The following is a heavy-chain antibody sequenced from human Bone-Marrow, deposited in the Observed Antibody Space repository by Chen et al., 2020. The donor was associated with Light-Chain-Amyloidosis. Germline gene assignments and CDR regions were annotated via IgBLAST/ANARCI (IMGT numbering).Heavy chain of an antibody. D-gene: IGHD3-10*01. Sequence: QVQLVQSGAEVKKPGSSVKLSCKFSGDTFSRYTIRWVRQAPGHGLEWMGEIIPIFGSPKYAQSFHGRITITADPSTSTVDMELSSLGSAATAVYYCAGGRYGLGEGWFDPWGRGTPVTVSS. CDR2: IIPIFGSP. J-gene: IGHJ5*02. CDR1: GDTFSRYT. V-gene: IGHV1-69*01. CDR3: AGGRYGLGEGWFDP.